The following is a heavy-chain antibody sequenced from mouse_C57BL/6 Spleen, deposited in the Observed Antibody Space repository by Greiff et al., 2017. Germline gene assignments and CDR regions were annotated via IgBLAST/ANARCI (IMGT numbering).Heavy chain of an antibody. CDR1: GFTFSSYA. CDR2: ISDGGSYT. CDR3: AREGDGYYFDD. V-gene: IGHV5-4*01. Sequence: EVKLQESGGGLVKPGGSLKLSCAASGFTFSSYAMSWVRQTPEKRLEWVATISDGGSYTYYPDNVKGRFTISRDNAKNNLYLQMSHLKSEDTAMYYCAREGDGYYFDDVGQGTTLTVSS. D-gene: IGHD2-3*01. J-gene: IGHJ2*01.